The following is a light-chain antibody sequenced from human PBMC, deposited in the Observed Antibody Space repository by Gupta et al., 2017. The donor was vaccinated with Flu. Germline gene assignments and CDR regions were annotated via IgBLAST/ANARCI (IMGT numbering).Light chain of an antibody. CDR2: AAS. Sequence: SSLYASVGDRVTITCRASQSISSYLNWYKQKPGKAPKLLIYAASSWQSGVPSRFSGSGYGTDFTLTISSRQQEDFASYYCQQNDSYPFFTFGHGTKVDIK. J-gene: IGKJ3*01. CDR3: QQNDSYPFFT. V-gene: IGKV1-39*01. CDR1: QSISSY.